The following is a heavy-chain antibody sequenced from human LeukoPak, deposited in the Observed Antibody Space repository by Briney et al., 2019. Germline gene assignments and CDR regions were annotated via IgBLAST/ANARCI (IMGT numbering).Heavy chain of an antibody. CDR2: INHSGST. D-gene: IGHD6-19*01. Sequence: PSETLPLTCAVYGGSFSGYYWSWIRQPPGKGLEWIGEINHSGSTNYNPSLKSRVTISVDTSKNQFSLKLSSVTAADTAVYYCARNIAVADLWGQGTLVTVSS. V-gene: IGHV4-34*01. CDR1: GGSFSGYY. CDR3: ARNIAVADL. J-gene: IGHJ4*02.